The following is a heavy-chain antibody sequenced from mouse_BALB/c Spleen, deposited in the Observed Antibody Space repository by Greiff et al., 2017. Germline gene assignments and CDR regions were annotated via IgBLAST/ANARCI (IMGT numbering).Heavy chain of an antibody. CDR2: INPDSSTI. V-gene: IGHV4-1*02. J-gene: IGHJ4*01. Sequence: DVMLVESGGGLVQPGGSLKLSCAASGFDFSRYWMSWVRQAPGKGLEWIGEINPDSSTINYTPSLKDKFIISRDNAKNTLYLQMSKVRSEDTALYYCARQEYGNLYAMDYWGQGTSVTVSS. D-gene: IGHD2-10*02. CDR1: GFDFSRYW. CDR3: ARQEYGNLYAMDY.